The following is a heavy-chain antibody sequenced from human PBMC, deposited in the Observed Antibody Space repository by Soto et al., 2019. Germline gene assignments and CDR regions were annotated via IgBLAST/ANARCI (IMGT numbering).Heavy chain of an antibody. CDR2: IHSGGGT. V-gene: IGHV4-39*02. CDR3: GRLAEAATGHTDFAF. J-gene: IGHJ4*02. Sequence: QLQLQETGPGLVKPSETLSLTCTVSGASIKSRNYFWGWIRPPPGKGLGFVGSIHSGGGTYYNPALKRRVTVSVDLSNGHVSLSLKSLTATDTAVYYCGRLAEAATGHTDFAFWGQGALVTVSS. D-gene: IGHD2-15*01. CDR1: GASIKSRNYF.